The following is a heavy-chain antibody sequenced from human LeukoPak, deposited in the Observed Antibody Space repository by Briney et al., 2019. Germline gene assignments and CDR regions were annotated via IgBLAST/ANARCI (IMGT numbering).Heavy chain of an antibody. CDR3: ARRAPVVTLYYFDY. J-gene: IGHJ4*02. CDR2: IYYSGST. V-gene: IGHV4-39*01. D-gene: IGHD3-22*01. CDR1: GGSISSSSSY. Sequence: SETLSLTCTVSGGSISSSSSYWGWIRQPPGKGLEWIGSIYYSGSTYYNPSLKSRVTISVDTSKNQFSLKLSSVTAADTAVYYCARRAPVVTLYYFDYWGQGTLVTVSS.